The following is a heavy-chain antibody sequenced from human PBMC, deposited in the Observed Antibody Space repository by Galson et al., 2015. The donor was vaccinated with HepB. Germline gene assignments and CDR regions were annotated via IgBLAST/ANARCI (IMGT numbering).Heavy chain of an antibody. CDR2: ISYDGSNK. J-gene: IGHJ6*02. Sequence: SLRLSCAASGFTFSSYAMHWVRQAPGKGLEWVAVISYDGSNKYYADSVKGRFTISRDNSKNTLYLQMNSLRAEDTAVYYCAREGLVNCMDVWGQGTTVTVSS. D-gene: IGHD6-19*01. CDR1: GFTFSSYA. V-gene: IGHV3-30-3*01. CDR3: AREGLVNCMDV.